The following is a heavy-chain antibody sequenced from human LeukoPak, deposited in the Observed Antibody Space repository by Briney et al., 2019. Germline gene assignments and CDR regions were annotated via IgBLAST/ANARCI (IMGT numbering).Heavy chain of an antibody. D-gene: IGHD3-10*01. J-gene: IGHJ4*02. V-gene: IGHV1-2*02. CDR1: GYTFTGYY. CDR3: ARAPGHASGTYYKDY. Sequence: ASVKVSCKASGYTFTGYYMHWVRQAPGQGLEWMGWISPSSGGTNYAQKFQGRVTMTSDTSISTAYMDLIRLTSDDTAVYYCARAPGHASGTYYKDYWGQGPWSPSPQ. CDR2: ISPSSGGT.